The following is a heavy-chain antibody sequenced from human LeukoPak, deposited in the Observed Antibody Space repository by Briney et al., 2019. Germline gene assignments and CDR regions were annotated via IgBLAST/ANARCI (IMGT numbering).Heavy chain of an antibody. CDR3: GVYGGDWRFDF. J-gene: IGHJ4*02. Sequence: SETLSLTCAVYNGFDSYYMTIVRQPPGKGLEWVGEITYRGSGNYNPSLKGRATISINVSQRQFSLSLRSVTVADTATYYCGVYGGDWRFDFWGQGTPITVSS. CDR2: ITYRGSG. CDR1: NGFDSYY. V-gene: IGHV4-34*01. D-gene: IGHD2-21*02.